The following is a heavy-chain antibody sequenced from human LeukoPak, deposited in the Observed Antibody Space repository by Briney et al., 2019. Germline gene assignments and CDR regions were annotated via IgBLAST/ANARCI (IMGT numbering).Heavy chain of an antibody. Sequence: ASVKVSCKASGGTFSSYAISWVRQAPGQGLEWMGGIIPIFGTANYAQKFQGRVTITTDESTSTAYMELSSLRSEDTAVYYCASTPKLSSSWYAGEAVDYWGQGTLVTVSS. V-gene: IGHV1-69*05. CDR3: ASTPKLSSSWYAGEAVDY. J-gene: IGHJ4*02. CDR2: IIPIFGTA. D-gene: IGHD6-13*01. CDR1: GGTFSSYA.